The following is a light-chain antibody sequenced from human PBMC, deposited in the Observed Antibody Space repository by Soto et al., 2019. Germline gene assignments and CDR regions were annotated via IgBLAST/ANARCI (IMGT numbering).Light chain of an antibody. CDR1: NIGSKN. CDR3: QVWDSSTHVV. J-gene: IGLJ2*01. Sequence: SYELTQPLSVSVALGQTARITCGGNNIGSKNVHWYQQKPGQAPVLVIYRDYNRPSGIPERFSGSNSVNTATLSISRAQAGDEADYYCQVWDSSTHVVFGGGTEVTVL. CDR2: RDY. V-gene: IGLV3-9*01.